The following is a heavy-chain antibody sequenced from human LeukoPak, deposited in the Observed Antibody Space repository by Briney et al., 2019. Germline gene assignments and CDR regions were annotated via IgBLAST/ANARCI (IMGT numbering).Heavy chain of an antibody. Sequence: GGSLRLSCAASGFTFSSYSMNWVRQAPGKGLVWVSSTSSSSSYIYYADSVKGRFTISRDNAKNSLYLQMNSLRAEDTAVYYCARINPRGYSYGYSDYWGQGTLVTVSS. CDR1: GFTFSSYS. CDR3: ARINPRGYSYGYSDY. D-gene: IGHD5-18*01. CDR2: TSSSSSYI. V-gene: IGHV3-21*01. J-gene: IGHJ4*02.